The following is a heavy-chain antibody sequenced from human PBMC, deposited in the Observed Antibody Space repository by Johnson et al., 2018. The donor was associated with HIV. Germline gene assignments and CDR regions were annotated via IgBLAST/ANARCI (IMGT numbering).Heavy chain of an antibody. Sequence: QVQLVESGGGVVQPGRSLRLSCAASGFTFSNFGMHWVRQAPGKGLEWVAVISYDESNKYYADSMKGRFTISRDNSKNTLYLQMNSLRTEDTAVYYCAAPRESRIGYDLDAFDIWGQGTMVTVSS. V-gene: IGHV3-30*03. CDR1: GFTFSNFG. CDR2: ISYDESNK. CDR3: AAPRESRIGYDLDAFDI. D-gene: IGHD5-12*01. J-gene: IGHJ3*02.